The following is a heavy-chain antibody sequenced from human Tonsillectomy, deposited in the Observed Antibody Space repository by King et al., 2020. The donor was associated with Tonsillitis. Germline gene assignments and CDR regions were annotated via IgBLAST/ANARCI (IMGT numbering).Heavy chain of an antibody. CDR1: GGSFSNYW. J-gene: IGHJ3*02. CDR2: INHSGSI. CDR3: ASGDFDI. Sequence: VQLPQWGAGLLKPSETLSLTCAVYGGSFSNYWWSWIRQPPGKGLEWIGEINHSGSINYNPSLKSRVTISLDTSKNQFSLKLSSVTAADTAVYYCASGDFDIWGQGTMVTVSS. V-gene: IGHV4-34*01.